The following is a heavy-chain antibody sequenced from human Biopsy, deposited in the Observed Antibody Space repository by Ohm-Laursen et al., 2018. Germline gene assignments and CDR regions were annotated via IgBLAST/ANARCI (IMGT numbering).Heavy chain of an antibody. CDR1: GVTFNGYY. V-gene: IGHV4-34*01. CDR2: INHSGRT. CDR3: VRGVDYDDPYHYYALDD. D-gene: IGHD3-3*01. Sequence: SRTLSFTSAVYGVTFNGYYWICLRQTPGKGLEWIVEINHSGRTNYNSFHKSRVTLSVDTSKTQFSLKVRFVTAADTAVYCCVRGVDYDDPYHYYALDDWGQGTTVTVSS. J-gene: IGHJ6*02.